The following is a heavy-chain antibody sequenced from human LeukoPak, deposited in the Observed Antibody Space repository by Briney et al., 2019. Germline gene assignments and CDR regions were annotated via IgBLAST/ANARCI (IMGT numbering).Heavy chain of an antibody. CDR3: ATYYDILTGYASFDY. J-gene: IGHJ4*02. D-gene: IGHD3-9*01. V-gene: IGHV3-48*04. CDR2: IGSTI. Sequence: GGSLRLSCAASGFTFSSYWMSWVRQAPGKGLEWVSYIGSTIYYADSVKGRFTISRDNAKNSLYLQMNSLRAEDTAVYYCATYYDILTGYASFDYWGQGTLVTVSS. CDR1: GFTFSSYW.